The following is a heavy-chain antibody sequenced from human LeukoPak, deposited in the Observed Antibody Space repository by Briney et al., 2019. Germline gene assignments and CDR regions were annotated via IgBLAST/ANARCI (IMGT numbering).Heavy chain of an antibody. CDR1: GGTFSSYA. CDR2: IIPIFGTA. D-gene: IGHD6-13*01. J-gene: IGHJ4*02. Sequence: SVKVSCKASGGTFSSYAISWVRQAPGQGLEWMGGIIPIFGTANYAQKFQGRVTITADESTSTAYMELSRLRSDDTAVYYCARDERAYSSSWGQGTLVTVSS. CDR3: ARDERAYSSS. V-gene: IGHV1-69*13.